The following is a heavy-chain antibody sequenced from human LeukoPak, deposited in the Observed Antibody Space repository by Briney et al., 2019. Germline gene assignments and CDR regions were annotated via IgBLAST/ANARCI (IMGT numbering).Heavy chain of an antibody. J-gene: IGHJ6*03. V-gene: IGHV1-8*01. CDR3: ARSPAAGYYYYMDV. D-gene: IGHD2-2*01. CDR2: MNPNSGNT. CDR1: GYTFTRYD. Sequence: ASVKVSCKASGYTFTRYDINWVRQATGQGLEWMGWMNPNSGNTGYAQKFQGRVTMTRNTSISTAYMELSSLRSEDTAVYYCARSPAAGYYYYMDVWGKGTTVTVSS.